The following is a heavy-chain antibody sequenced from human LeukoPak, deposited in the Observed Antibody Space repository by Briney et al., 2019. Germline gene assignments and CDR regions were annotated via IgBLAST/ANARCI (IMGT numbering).Heavy chain of an antibody. CDR3: ARDRVAGPDPYFQH. V-gene: IGHV1-2*02. Sequence: ASVTVSCKASGYTFTGYYMHWVRQAPGQGVEWMGWINPNRGGTNYAQKFQGRVTMTRDTSISTAYMELSRLRSDDTAVYYCARDRVAGPDPYFQHWGQGTLVTVSS. CDR2: INPNRGGT. D-gene: IGHD6-19*01. J-gene: IGHJ1*01. CDR1: GYTFTGYY.